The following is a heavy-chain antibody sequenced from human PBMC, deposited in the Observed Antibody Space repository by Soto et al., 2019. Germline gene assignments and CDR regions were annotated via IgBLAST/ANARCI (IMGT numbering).Heavy chain of an antibody. D-gene: IGHD3-10*01. Sequence: PSETLSLTCTVSGSSISSYYWSWIRQPPGKGLEWIGYIYYSGSTNYNPSLKSRVSISVDTSKNQFPLKLSSVTAADTAVYFCASAPDFSSSGPMYIAKWGQGILVTVSS. CDR3: ASAPDFSSSGPMYIAK. CDR1: GSSISSYY. J-gene: IGHJ4*02. V-gene: IGHV4-59*12. CDR2: IYYSGST.